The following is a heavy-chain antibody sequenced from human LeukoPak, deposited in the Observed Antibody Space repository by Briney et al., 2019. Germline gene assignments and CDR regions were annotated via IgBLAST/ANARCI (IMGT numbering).Heavy chain of an antibody. CDR3: ARLQWDIPISRGYFDY. CDR1: GFTFSTYA. D-gene: IGHD4-11*01. V-gene: IGHV3-23*01. CDR2: ISGSDDRI. Sequence: PGGSLRLSCAASGFTFSTYAMSWVRQAPGKGLEWVSTISGSDDRIYYADSVKGRFTISRDNSKNTLSLQMNSLRAEDTAVYYFARLQWDIPISRGYFDYRGKGNLGT. J-gene: IGHJ4*02.